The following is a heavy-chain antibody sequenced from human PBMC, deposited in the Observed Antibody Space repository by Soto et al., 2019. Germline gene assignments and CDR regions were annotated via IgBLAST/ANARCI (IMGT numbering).Heavy chain of an antibody. CDR3: AKGSVGFIAAAGPYWYFDL. CDR1: GFTFSSYA. V-gene: IGHV3-23*01. J-gene: IGHJ2*01. D-gene: IGHD6-13*01. CDR2: ISGSGGST. Sequence: EVQLLESGGGLVQPGGSLRLSCAASGFTFSSYAMSWVRQAPGKGLEWVSAISGSGGSTCYADSVKGRFTISRDNSKNTLYLQMNSLRAEDTAVYYCAKGSVGFIAAAGPYWYFDLWGRGTLVTVSS.